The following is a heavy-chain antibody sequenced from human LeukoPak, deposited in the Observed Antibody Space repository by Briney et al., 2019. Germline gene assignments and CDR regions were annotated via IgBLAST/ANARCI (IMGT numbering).Heavy chain of an antibody. CDR3: ARDGRGYYDSSGYPDY. D-gene: IGHD3-22*01. V-gene: IGHV3-21*01. CDR2: ISTSSSYI. J-gene: IGHJ4*02. CDR1: GFTFSTYS. Sequence: PGGSLRLSCAASGFTFSTYSMNWVRQAPGKGLEWVSSISTSSSYIYYADSVKGRFTISRDNAKNSLYLQMDSLRAEDTAVYYCARDGRGYYDSSGYPDYWGQGTLVTVSS.